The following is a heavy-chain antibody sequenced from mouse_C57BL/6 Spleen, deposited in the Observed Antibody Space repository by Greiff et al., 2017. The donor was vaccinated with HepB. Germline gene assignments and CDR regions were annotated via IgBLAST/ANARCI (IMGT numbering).Heavy chain of an antibody. CDR3: SHITTVVATDFDY. J-gene: IGHJ2*01. Sequence: VQLQQSGAELVRPGTSVKLSCKASGYTFTSYWMHWVKQRPGQGLEWIGVIDPSDSYTNYNQKFKGKATLTVDTSSSTAYMQLSSLTSEDSAVYYCSHITTVVATDFDYWGQGTTLTVSS. D-gene: IGHD1-1*01. CDR1: GYTFTSYW. V-gene: IGHV1-59*01. CDR2: IDPSDSYT.